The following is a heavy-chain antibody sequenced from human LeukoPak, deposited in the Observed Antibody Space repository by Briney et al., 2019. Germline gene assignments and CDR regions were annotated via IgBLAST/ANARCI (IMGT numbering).Heavy chain of an antibody. D-gene: IGHD3-22*01. J-gene: IGHJ4*02. V-gene: IGHV3-30*02. CDR1: GFTFSSYG. CDR2: IRYDGSNK. CDR3: AKARYDSNTYCDY. Sequence: GGSLRLSCAASGFTFSSYGMHWVRQAPGKGLEWVAFIRYDGSNKYYADSVKGRFTISRDNSKNTLYLQMNSLRAEDTAVYYCAKARYDSNTYCDYWGQGTLVTVSS.